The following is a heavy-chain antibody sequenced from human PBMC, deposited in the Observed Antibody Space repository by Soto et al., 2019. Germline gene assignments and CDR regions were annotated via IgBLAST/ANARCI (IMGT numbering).Heavy chain of an antibody. CDR3: ARALGGYCSGGSCYGYYFDY. V-gene: IGHV4-31*03. CDR2: IYYSGST. CDR1: GGSISSGGYY. D-gene: IGHD2-15*01. Sequence: SETLSLTCTVSGGSISSGGYYWSWIRQHPGKGLEWIGYIYYSGSTYHNPSLKSRVSISVDTSQNQFSLKLSSVTAADTAVYYCARALGGYCSGGSCYGYYFDYWGQGSLVTVSS. J-gene: IGHJ4*02.